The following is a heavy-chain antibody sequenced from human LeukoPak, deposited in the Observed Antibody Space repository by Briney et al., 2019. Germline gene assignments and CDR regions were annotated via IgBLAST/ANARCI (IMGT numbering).Heavy chain of an antibody. D-gene: IGHD5-18*01. CDR3: AKGTKGGYSYGYR. V-gene: IGHV3-23*01. J-gene: IGHJ4*02. CDR1: GFTFSSYA. CDR2: ISGSGGST. Sequence: GGSLRLSCAAPGFTFSSYAMSWVRQAPGKGLEWVSAISGSGGSTYYADSVKGRFTISRDNSKNTLYLQMNSLRAEDTAVYYCAKGTKGGYSYGYRWGQGTLVTVSS.